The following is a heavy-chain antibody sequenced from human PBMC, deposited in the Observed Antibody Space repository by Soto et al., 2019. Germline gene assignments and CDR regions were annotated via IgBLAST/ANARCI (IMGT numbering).Heavy chain of an antibody. CDR3: SWCIVLVTALSV. CDR1: GYTFTSYG. V-gene: IGHV1-3*01. D-gene: IGHD2-21*02. CDR2: INAGNGNT. Sequence: GASVKVSCKASGYTFTSYGISWVRHAPGQGLEWMGWINAGNGNTKYSQKFQGRVTITRDTSASTAYMELSSLRSEDTAVYFCSWCIVLVTALSVWGQGSLVPVSS. J-gene: IGHJ4*02.